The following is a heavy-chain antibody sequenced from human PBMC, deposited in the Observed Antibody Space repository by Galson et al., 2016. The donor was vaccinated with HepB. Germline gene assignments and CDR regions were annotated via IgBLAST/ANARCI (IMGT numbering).Heavy chain of an antibody. D-gene: IGHD6-25*01. CDR3: ERQSGRSGVDY. J-gene: IGHJ4*02. V-gene: IGHV5-51*01. Sequence: QSGAEVKKPGESLKISCKASGYSFTNYWIGWVRQMPGKGLEWMAIIYPGDSDSRYSPSFQGQVTISADKSISTAYLQWSSLKASDTAMYYCERQSGRSGVDYWGQGTLVTVSS. CDR2: IYPGDSDS. CDR1: GYSFTNYW.